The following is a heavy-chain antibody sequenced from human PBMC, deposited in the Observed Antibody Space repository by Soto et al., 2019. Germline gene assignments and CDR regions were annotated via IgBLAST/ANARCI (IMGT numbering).Heavy chain of an antibody. CDR1: GGTFSSYA. J-gene: IGHJ5*02. CDR3: TTNYYDSSGYDNWFDP. CDR2: IRSKAYGGTT. Sequence: SCKASGGTFSSYAMSWVRQAPGKGLEWVGFIRSKAYGGTTEYAASVKGRFTISRDDSKSIAYLQMNSLKTEDTAVYYCTTNYYDSSGYDNWFDPWGQGTLVTVSS. D-gene: IGHD3-22*01. V-gene: IGHV3-49*04.